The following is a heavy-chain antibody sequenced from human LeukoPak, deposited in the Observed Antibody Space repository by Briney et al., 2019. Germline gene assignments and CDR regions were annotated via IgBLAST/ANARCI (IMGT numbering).Heavy chain of an antibody. V-gene: IGHV3-21*01. Sequence: PGGALRLSCAASGFTFSSYSMNSVRQAPGKGLEWVSSISSSSSYRYYVESVNDRFNISRENAKNSLYLQMNSLRAEDTAVYYCAREVYSSGYFDYWGQGTLVTVSS. J-gene: IGHJ4*02. CDR1: GFTFSSYS. CDR3: AREVYSSGYFDY. CDR2: ISSSSSYR. D-gene: IGHD6-19*01.